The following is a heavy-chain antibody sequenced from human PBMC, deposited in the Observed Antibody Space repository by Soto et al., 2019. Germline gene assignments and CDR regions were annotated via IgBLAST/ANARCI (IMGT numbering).Heavy chain of an antibody. J-gene: IGHJ6*02. V-gene: IGHV1-69*13. CDR1: GGTFSSYA. CDR2: IIPIFGTA. D-gene: IGHD3-10*01. CDR3: ASRVSYGSGSRYPKYYYYGMDV. Sequence: SVKVSCKASGGTFSSYAISWVRQAPGQGLERMGGIIPIFGTANYAQKFQGRVTITADESTSTAYMELSSLRSEDTAVYYCASRVSYGSGSRYPKYYYYGMDVWGQGTTVTVS.